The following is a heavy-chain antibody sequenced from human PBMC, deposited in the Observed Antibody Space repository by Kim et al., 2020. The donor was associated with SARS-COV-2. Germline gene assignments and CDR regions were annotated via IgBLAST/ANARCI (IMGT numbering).Heavy chain of an antibody. Sequence: QKFQGRVTITRDTSASTAYMELSSLRSEDTAVYYCARKAAAGYYYGMDVWGQGTTVTVSS. D-gene: IGHD6-25*01. CDR3: ARKAAAGYYYGMDV. J-gene: IGHJ6*02. V-gene: IGHV1-3*01.